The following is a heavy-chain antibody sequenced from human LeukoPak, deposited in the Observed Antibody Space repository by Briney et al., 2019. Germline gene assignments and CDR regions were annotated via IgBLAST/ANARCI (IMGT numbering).Heavy chain of an antibody. CDR2: MNPNSGNT. CDR3: ARGRNWGDLARAINYYYYYMDV. J-gene: IGHJ6*03. CDR1: GYTFTSYD. V-gene: IGHV1-8*03. D-gene: IGHD3-16*01. Sequence: GASVKVSCKASGYTFTSYDINWVRQATGQGLEWMGWMNPNSGNTGYAQKFPGRVTITRNTSISTAYMELSSLRSEDTAVYYCARGRNWGDLARAINYYYYYMDVWGKGTTVTVSS.